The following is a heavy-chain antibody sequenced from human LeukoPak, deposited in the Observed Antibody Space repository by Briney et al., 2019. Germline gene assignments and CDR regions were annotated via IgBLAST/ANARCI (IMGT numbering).Heavy chain of an antibody. CDR2: ISYDGSNK. CDR3: AKDWRWEQPIYGFNV. D-gene: IGHD1/OR15-1a*01. Sequence: SCKASGYTFSSYAMHWVRQAPGKGLEWVAVISYDGSNKYYADSVKGRFTLSRDNSRNLLYLQMNSLRPDDTAIYYCAKDWRWEQPIYGFNVWGQGAMVTVSS. J-gene: IGHJ3*01. V-gene: IGHV3-30-3*01. CDR1: GYTFSSYA.